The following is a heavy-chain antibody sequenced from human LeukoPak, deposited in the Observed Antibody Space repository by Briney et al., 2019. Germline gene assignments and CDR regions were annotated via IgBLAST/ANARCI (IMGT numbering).Heavy chain of an antibody. CDR2: IIPILGIA. V-gene: IGHV1-69*04. D-gene: IGHD4-17*01. J-gene: IGHJ4*02. Sequence: ASVKVSCKASGGTFSSYAISWVRQAHGQGLEWMGRIIPILGIANYAQKFQGRVTITADKSTSTAYMELSSLRSEDTAVYYCARMTTVTTGGVWGQGTLVTVSS. CDR3: ARMTTVTTGGV. CDR1: GGTFSSYA.